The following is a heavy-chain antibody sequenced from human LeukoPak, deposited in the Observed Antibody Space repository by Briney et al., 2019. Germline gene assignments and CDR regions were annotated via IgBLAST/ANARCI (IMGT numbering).Heavy chain of an antibody. V-gene: IGHV3-23*01. Sequence: GGSLRLSCAASGFTFSTCAMSWVRQAPGKGLEWVSAISGSDTRTYYADSLKGRFTISRDNSKNTLYLQVDSLTAEDTAVYYCAKEDSRGHWFDYWGQGTLVTVSS. D-gene: IGHD3-22*01. CDR1: GFTFSTCA. J-gene: IGHJ4*02. CDR2: ISGSDTRT. CDR3: AKEDSRGHWFDY.